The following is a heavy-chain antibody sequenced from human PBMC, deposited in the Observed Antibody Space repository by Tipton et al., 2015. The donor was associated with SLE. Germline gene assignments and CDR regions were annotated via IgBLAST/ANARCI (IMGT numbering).Heavy chain of an antibody. J-gene: IGHJ3*02. CDR2: IWYDATQK. CDR3: AKVLWVGGSFGGDVLDI. V-gene: IGHV3-30*02. D-gene: IGHD1-26*01. CDR1: GFTFSTYT. Sequence: GSLRLSCTASGFTFSTYTLHWVRQAPGKGLEWVALIWYDATQKTYGDSVRGRFIISRDNSKNTVYLQMNSLRAEDTAVYYCAKVLWVGGSFGGDVLDIWGPGTNVTVSS.